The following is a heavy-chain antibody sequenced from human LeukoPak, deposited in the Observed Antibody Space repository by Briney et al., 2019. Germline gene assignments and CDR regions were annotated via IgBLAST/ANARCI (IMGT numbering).Heavy chain of an antibody. V-gene: IGHV4-59*01. D-gene: IGHD6-13*01. CDR3: ARGFVAAAGTGWYFDL. CDR1: GGSISSSY. CDR2: LYYSGST. J-gene: IGHJ2*01. Sequence: SETLSLTCTVSGGSISSSYWSWMRQPPGEGLVWLGYLYYSGSTNYNPSLKSRVTISVDTSKNQFSLNLSSVTAADTAVYYCARGFVAAAGTGWYFDLWGRGTLVTVSS.